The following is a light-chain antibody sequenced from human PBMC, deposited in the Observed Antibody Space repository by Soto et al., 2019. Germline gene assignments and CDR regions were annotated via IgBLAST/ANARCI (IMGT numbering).Light chain of an antibody. Sequence: QSVLTQPPSASGSPGQSVTISCTGTSSDVGKYDYVSWFQHHPGKAPKLIIYEASNRPSGVPDRFSGSKSGNTASLTISGLQAADEVDYYCSLYTSENTYVFGTGTKVTVL. CDR1: SSDVGKYDY. CDR3: SLYTSENTYV. J-gene: IGLJ1*01. CDR2: EAS. V-gene: IGLV2-18*01.